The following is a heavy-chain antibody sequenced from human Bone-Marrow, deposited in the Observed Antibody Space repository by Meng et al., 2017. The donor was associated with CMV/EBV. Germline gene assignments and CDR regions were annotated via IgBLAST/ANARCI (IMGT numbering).Heavy chain of an antibody. D-gene: IGHD2-2*01. Sequence: GESLKISCAASGFTFSDYYMSWIRQAPGKGLEWVAYISSSGSNEYYVDSVKGRFTISRDNAKNSLYLQMNSLRAEDTAVYYCARTAISSTWAYYGMDVWGQGTTVTVSS. CDR1: GFTFSDYY. CDR2: ISSSGSNE. CDR3: ARTAISSTWAYYGMDV. J-gene: IGHJ6*02. V-gene: IGHV3-11*04.